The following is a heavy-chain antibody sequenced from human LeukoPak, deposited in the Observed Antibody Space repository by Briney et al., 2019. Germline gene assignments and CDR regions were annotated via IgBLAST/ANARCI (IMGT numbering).Heavy chain of an antibody. Sequence: ASVKVSCKASGYTFTSYGFSWVRQAPGQGLEWMGWISAYNGNTNYAQKLQGRVTMTTDTSTSTAYMELRSLRSDDTAVYYCARDSEYYYGSGSHGSDYWGQGTLVTVSS. V-gene: IGHV1-18*01. D-gene: IGHD3-10*01. CDR1: GYTFTSYG. CDR3: ARDSEYYYGSGSHGSDY. CDR2: ISAYNGNT. J-gene: IGHJ4*02.